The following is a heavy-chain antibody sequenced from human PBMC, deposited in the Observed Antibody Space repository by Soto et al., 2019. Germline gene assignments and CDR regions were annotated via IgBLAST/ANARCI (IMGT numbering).Heavy chain of an antibody. D-gene: IGHD6-13*01. J-gene: IGHJ6*02. Sequence: KPGGSLRLSCAASGFTFSSYSMNWVRQAPGKGLEWVSSISSSSSYIYYADSVKGRFTISRDNAKNSLYLQMNSLRAEDTAVYYCASLYSSSWYYYYGMDVWGQGTTVTVSS. CDR2: ISSSSSYI. CDR3: ASLYSSSWYYYYGMDV. CDR1: GFTFSSYS. V-gene: IGHV3-21*01.